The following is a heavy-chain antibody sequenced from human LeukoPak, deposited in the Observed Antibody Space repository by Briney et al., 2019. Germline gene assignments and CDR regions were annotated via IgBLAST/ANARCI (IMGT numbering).Heavy chain of an antibody. Sequence: GGSLRLSCAASGFTFSSYSMNWVRQAPGKGLEWVSSISSSSSYMYYADSVKGRFTISRDNAKNSLYLQMNSLRAEDTAVYYCARGGYCSSTSCHHFDYWGQGTLVTVSS. V-gene: IGHV3-21*01. CDR1: GFTFSSYS. CDR2: ISSSSSYM. J-gene: IGHJ4*02. D-gene: IGHD2-2*03. CDR3: ARGGYCSSTSCHHFDY.